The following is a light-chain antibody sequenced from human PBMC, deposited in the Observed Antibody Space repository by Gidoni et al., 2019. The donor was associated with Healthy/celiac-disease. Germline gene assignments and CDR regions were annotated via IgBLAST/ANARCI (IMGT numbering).Light chain of an antibody. CDR1: SSNSGAGSD. CDR2: GNS. CDR3: QSYDSSLSGVV. V-gene: IGLV1-40*01. Sequence: QSVLTQPPSVSGDPGQRVTISCTGSSSNSGAGSDVHWYQQLPGTAPKLLIYGNSNRPSGVPDRFSGSKSGTSASLAITGLQAEDEADYYCQSYDSSLSGVVFGGGTKLTVL. J-gene: IGLJ2*01.